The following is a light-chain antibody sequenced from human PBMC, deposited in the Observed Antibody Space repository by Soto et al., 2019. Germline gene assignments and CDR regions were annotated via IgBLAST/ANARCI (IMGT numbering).Light chain of an antibody. CDR3: QQRSNRIT. Sequence: SPATLSVSPGERATLSCRASQSVSSNLAWYQQKPGQAPRLLIYDISTRAAAIPARFSGSGSGTDFTLTVSSLEPEDFALYYCQQRSNRITFGQGTRLETK. CDR1: QSVSSN. J-gene: IGKJ5*01. CDR2: DIS. V-gene: IGKV3-11*01.